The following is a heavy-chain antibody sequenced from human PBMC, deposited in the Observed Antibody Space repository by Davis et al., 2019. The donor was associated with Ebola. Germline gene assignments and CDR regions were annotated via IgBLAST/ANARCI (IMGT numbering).Heavy chain of an antibody. Sequence: GESLKISCVVSGFTFSGYWMSWLRQSPGKGLEWLANIKPDGSEKYHVEGRFTVSRDNSKNSVYLQINSLRGEDTAVYYCARGSTGPWGQGTLVTVSS. D-gene: IGHD7-27*01. V-gene: IGHV3-7*03. CDR3: ARGSTGP. CDR2: IKPDGSEK. CDR1: GFTFSGYW. J-gene: IGHJ5*02.